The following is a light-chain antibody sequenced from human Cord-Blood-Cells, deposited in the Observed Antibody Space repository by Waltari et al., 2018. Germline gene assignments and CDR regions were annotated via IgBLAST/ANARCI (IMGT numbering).Light chain of an antibody. CDR1: SGSIASNY. Sequence: NFMLTQPHSVSESPGKTVTISCTRSSGSIASNYVQWYQQRPGSSPTTVIYEENQSPSGVPVRFSGAIDSSSNSASLTISGLKTEDEADYYCQSYDSSNRVFGGGTKLTVL. CDR2: EEN. CDR3: QSYDSSNRV. J-gene: IGLJ3*02. V-gene: IGLV6-57*01.